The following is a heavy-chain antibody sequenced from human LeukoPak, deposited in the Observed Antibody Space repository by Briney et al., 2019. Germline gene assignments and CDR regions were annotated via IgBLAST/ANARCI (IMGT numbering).Heavy chain of an antibody. Sequence: SETLSLTCTVSGASISSYYWSWIRQPPGKGLEWIGYIYHSGTTNYNPSLKSRVTMSVDTSKNQFSLKLTSVTAADTAVYYCAREMAIKNYFDQWGQGTLVTVSS. V-gene: IGHV4-59*01. D-gene: IGHD5-24*01. CDR1: GASISSYY. CDR3: AREMAIKNYFDQ. CDR2: IYHSGTT. J-gene: IGHJ4*02.